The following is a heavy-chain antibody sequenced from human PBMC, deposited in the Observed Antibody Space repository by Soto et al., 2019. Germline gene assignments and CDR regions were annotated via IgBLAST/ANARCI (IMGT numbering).Heavy chain of an antibody. CDR1: GYSFTSYW. D-gene: IGHD2-2*03. CDR2: IYPVDSDT. J-gene: IGHJ3*02. V-gene: IGHV5-51*01. Sequence: GESLKISCKGSGYSFTSYWIGWVRQMPGKGLDWLGIIYPVDSDTRYSPSFQGQVTISADKSISTAYLQWSSLKASDTAMYYCARRGMDIVVVPAAMQAFDIWGQGTMVTVSS. CDR3: ARRGMDIVVVPAAMQAFDI.